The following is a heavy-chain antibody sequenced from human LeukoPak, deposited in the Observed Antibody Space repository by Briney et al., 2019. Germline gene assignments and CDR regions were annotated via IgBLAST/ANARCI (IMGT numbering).Heavy chain of an antibody. Sequence: GESLKISCKASGYTFTSYWIGWVRQMPGKGLEWMGIIYPGDSDTRYSTSFQGQVSISADKSISTAYLQWSSLKASDSALYYCAKNHGSSGYSFDYWGQGTLVTVSS. D-gene: IGHD3-22*01. CDR3: AKNHGSSGYSFDY. J-gene: IGHJ4*02. V-gene: IGHV5-51*01. CDR1: GYTFTSYW. CDR2: IYPGDSDT.